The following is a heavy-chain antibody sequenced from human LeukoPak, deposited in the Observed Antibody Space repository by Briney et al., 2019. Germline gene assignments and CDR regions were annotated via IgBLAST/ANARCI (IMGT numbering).Heavy chain of an antibody. CDR2: TYYSGST. Sequence: SETLSLTCTVSGGSISSYYWSWIRQPPGKGLEWIGYTYYSGSTNYNPSLKSRVTISVDTSKNQFSLKLSSVTAADTAVYYCARDAPGGGYSHWGQGTLVTVSS. V-gene: IGHV4-59*01. J-gene: IGHJ4*02. CDR1: GGSISSYY. D-gene: IGHD3-16*01. CDR3: ARDAPGGGYSH.